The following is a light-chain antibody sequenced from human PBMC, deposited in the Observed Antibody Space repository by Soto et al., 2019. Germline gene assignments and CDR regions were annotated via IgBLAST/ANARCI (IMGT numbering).Light chain of an antibody. CDR2: EVT. CDR3: SSYTTSTSFIL. V-gene: IGLV2-14*01. J-gene: IGLJ2*01. Sequence: QSALTQPASVSGSPGQSITISCTGTSSDVGGYNYVSWYQQHPGKAPKLMIYEVTNRPSGVSHRFSASKSGSTASLTISGLQAEDEADYYCSSYTTSTSFILFGGGTKLTVL. CDR1: SSDVGGYNY.